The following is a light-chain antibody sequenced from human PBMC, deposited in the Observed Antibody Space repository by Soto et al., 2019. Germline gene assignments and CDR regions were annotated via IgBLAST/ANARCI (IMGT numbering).Light chain of an antibody. Sequence: EIVLPQSPGTLSLSPGARAPLSCRASQSVSSNLAWYQQNPGQAPRLLIYGASTRATGIPARFSGSGSGTEFTLTISSLQSEDFAVYYCQQYNNWPPTWTFGQGTKVDIK. CDR2: GAS. J-gene: IGKJ1*01. V-gene: IGKV3-15*01. CDR3: QQYNNWPPTWT. CDR1: QSVSSN.